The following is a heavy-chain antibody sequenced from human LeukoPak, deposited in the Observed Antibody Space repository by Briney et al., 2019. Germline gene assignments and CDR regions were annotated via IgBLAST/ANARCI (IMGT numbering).Heavy chain of an antibody. CDR2: IWYDGSNK. Sequence: GGSPRLSCAASGFTFSSYGMHWVRQAPGKGLEWVAVIWYDGSNKYYADSVKGRFTISRDNSKNTLYLQMNSLRAEDTAVYYCAGDGSRGASDIWGQGTMVTVSS. V-gene: IGHV3-33*01. J-gene: IGHJ3*02. CDR1: GFTFSSYG. D-gene: IGHD2-2*03. CDR3: AGDGSRGASDI.